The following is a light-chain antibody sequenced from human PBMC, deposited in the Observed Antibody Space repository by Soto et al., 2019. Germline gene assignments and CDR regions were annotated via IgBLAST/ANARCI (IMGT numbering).Light chain of an antibody. V-gene: IGLV1-47*02. CDR2: YNN. Sequence: QSVLTQPPSASGSAGQVVTMSCSGADSNIGSNSVYWYQHLPRMAPKLLIYYNNQRPSGVPDRFSGSRSGTSASLAIVGLQSEDEAVYYCAAWDASLGACVFGNGTKVTVL. CDR3: AAWDASLGACV. CDR1: DSNIGSNS. J-gene: IGLJ1*01.